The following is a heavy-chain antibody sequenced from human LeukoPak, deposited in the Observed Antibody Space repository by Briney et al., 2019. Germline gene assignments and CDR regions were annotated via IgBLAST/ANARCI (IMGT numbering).Heavy chain of an antibody. J-gene: IGHJ5*01. CDR2: IYSGGNT. Sequence: GGSLRLSCAASGFSVSSNYMNWVRQAPGKGLEWVSVIYSGGNTYYADSVKGRFTISRDNSRNTLFLQMNSLRPEDTAVCYCAKEEGSSGWFDYWGQGTLVTVSS. D-gene: IGHD6-19*01. CDR3: AKEEGSSGWFDY. CDR1: GFSVSSNY. V-gene: IGHV3-66*02.